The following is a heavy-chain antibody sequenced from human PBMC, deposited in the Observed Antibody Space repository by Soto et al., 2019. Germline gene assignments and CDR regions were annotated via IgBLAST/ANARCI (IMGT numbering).Heavy chain of an antibody. CDR3: ARRIKYYYAMDV. D-gene: IGHD2-15*01. CDR1: SGSSSRCY. CDR2: ISDSGST. V-gene: IGHV4-59*08. Sequence: LEPLSLTCSVASGSSSRCYSSWIRQPPGKGLEWIGYISDSGSTNYNPSLKSRVTISVDTSNNQFSLKLSSVTAADTAAYYCARRIKYYYAMDVWGQGTTVTVSS. J-gene: IGHJ6*02.